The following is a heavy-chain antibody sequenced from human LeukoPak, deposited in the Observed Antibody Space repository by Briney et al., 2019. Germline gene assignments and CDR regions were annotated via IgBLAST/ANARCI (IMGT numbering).Heavy chain of an antibody. CDR2: INHSGST. CDR1: GGSFSGYY. Sequence: PSETLSLTCAVYGGSFSGYYWSWIRQPPGKGLEWIGEINHSGSTNYNPSFKSRVTISVDTSKNQFSLKLSSVTAADTAVYYCARLAKNDSGSFRFGKKKRGYMDVWGKGTTVTISS. J-gene: IGHJ6*03. CDR3: ARLAKNDSGSFRFGKKKRGYMDV. V-gene: IGHV4-34*01. D-gene: IGHD3-10*01.